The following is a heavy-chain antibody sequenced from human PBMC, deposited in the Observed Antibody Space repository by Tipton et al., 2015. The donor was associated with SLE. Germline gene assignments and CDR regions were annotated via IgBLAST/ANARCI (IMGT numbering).Heavy chain of an antibody. Sequence: LSLTCAVSGYSISSGYYWGWIRQPPGKGLEWIGSIYHSGSTYYNPSLKSRVTISVDTSKNQFSLNLRSVTAADTAVYYCTRGPYCSVDSCYRGMDVWGQGTTVTVSS. CDR2: IYHSGST. V-gene: IGHV4-38-2*01. D-gene: IGHD2-15*01. CDR3: TRGPYCSVDSCYRGMDV. J-gene: IGHJ6*02. CDR1: GYSISSGYY.